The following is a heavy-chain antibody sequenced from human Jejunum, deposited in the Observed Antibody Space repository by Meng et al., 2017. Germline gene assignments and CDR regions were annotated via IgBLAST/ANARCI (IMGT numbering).Heavy chain of an antibody. D-gene: IGHD3-10*01. J-gene: IGHJ4*02. Sequence: GGSLRLSCAASGFTFSNYWMHWVRQGPGKGLVWVSHINTDGSTTTYADSVKGRFTISRDNAKNTLYLQMNNLRGEDTAVYYCSRSYGSETILDYWGQGTLVTVSS. CDR3: SRSYGSETILDY. CDR1: GFTFSNYW. V-gene: IGHV3-74*01. CDR2: INTDGSTT.